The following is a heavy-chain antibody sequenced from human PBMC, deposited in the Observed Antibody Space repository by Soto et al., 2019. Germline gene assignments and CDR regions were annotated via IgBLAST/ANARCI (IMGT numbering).Heavy chain of an antibody. J-gene: IGHJ4*02. D-gene: IGHD6-6*01. CDR2: IIPIFGTA. Sequence: GASVKVSCKASGGTFSSYAISWVRQAPGQGLEWMGGIIPIFGTANYAQKFQGRVTITADESTSTAYMELSSLRSEDTAVYYCARFFFDSSASHIDYWGQGXLVTVYS. CDR3: ARFFFDSSASHIDY. V-gene: IGHV1-69*13. CDR1: GGTFSSYA.